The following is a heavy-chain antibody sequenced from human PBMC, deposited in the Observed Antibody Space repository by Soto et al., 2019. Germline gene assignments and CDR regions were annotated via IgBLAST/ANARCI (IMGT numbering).Heavy chain of an antibody. CDR3: ATYYFGSGSYYRFDN. CDR2: ISASDGST. V-gene: IGHV1-18*01. Sequence: ASVKVSCKASGYAFSFGFSWVRQAPGQGLEWMGWISASDGSTNSAQKFRGRISLTTDTSTNTAYLDLLSLTPDDTAVYFCATYYFGSGSYYRFDNWGQGTLVTVSS. CDR1: GYAFSFG. D-gene: IGHD3-10*01. J-gene: IGHJ4*02.